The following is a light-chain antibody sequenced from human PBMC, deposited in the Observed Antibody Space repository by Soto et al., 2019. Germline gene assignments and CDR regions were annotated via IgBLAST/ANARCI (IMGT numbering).Light chain of an antibody. J-gene: IGLJ1*01. V-gene: IGLV1-40*01. CDR1: SSNFGAGFD. Sequence: QSVLTQPPSVSGAPGQWVTISCTGTSSNFGAGFDVHWYQQLPGAAPKLLTYGSKNRPSGVPDRFSGSKSGTSAFLAITGLQAEDEAHYYCQSYDSGLRGYVFGTGTKVTVL. CDR2: GSK. CDR3: QSYDSGLRGYV.